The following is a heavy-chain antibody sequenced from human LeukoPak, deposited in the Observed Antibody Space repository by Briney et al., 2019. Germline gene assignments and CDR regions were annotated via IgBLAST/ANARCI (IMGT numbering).Heavy chain of an antibody. Sequence: SETLSLTCGVYGVSLSGFYWTWLRQPPGKGLEWMGEVNHIGSANYNPSLKSRVTISVDTSKNQFSLKLSSVTAADTAVYYCARQFYYYDSSGYYSEWFDPWGQGTLVTVSS. CDR1: GVSLSGFY. V-gene: IGHV4-34*01. CDR2: VNHIGSA. CDR3: ARQFYYYDSSGYYSEWFDP. J-gene: IGHJ5*02. D-gene: IGHD3-22*01.